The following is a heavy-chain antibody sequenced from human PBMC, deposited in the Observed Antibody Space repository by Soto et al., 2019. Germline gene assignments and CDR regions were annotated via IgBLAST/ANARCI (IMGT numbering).Heavy chain of an antibody. J-gene: IGHJ6*02. Sequence: QVQLVQSGAEVKKPGSSMKVSCKASGGTFSSYAISWVRQAPGQGLEWMGGIIPIFGTANYAQKFQGRVTITADESTSTAYMELSSLRSEDTAVYYCARDKGSGWYRGGHFYYYYGMDVWGQGTTVTVSS. CDR3: ARDKGSGWYRGGHFYYYYGMDV. CDR1: GGTFSSYA. V-gene: IGHV1-69*01. D-gene: IGHD6-19*01. CDR2: IIPIFGTA.